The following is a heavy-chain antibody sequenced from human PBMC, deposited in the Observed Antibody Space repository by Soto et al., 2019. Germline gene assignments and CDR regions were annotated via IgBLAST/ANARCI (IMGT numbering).Heavy chain of an antibody. V-gene: IGHV3-23*01. CDR3: AKAGYCVSTSCYFPVDY. CDR2: ISGSGGST. J-gene: IGHJ4*02. D-gene: IGHD2-2*01. Sequence: EVQLLESGGGLVQPGGSLRLSCAASEFTFSTHAMTWVRQAPGKGLEWVSSISGSGGSTYYADSVKGRFTISRDNSKNTMYPQMNSLRAEDAAVYSCAKAGYCVSTSCYFPVDYWGQGTLVTVSS. CDR1: EFTFSTHA.